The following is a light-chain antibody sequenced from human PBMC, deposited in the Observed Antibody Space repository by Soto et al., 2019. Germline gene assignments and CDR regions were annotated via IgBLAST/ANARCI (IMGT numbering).Light chain of an antibody. CDR3: AAWDASLNGLV. V-gene: IGLV1-44*01. Sequence: QSVLTQPPSVSGTPGQRVSISCSGSRSNIGINAVDWYHQLPGTAPKVLIYANNQRPSGVPDRFSGSKSGTSASLAINGLQSDDEAHYYCAAWDASLNGLVFGGGTKLTVL. CDR1: RSNIGINA. CDR2: ANN. J-gene: IGLJ2*01.